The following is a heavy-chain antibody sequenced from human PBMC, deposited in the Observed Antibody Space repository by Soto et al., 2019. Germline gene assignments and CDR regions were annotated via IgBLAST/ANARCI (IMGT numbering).Heavy chain of an antibody. CDR1: GFSFDTYG. CDR3: ARLSGADPHYYYGMDV. V-gene: IGHV3-23*01. J-gene: IGHJ6*02. D-gene: IGHD7-27*01. Sequence: GGSLRLSCAASGFSFDTYGMTWVRQAPGKGPQWVSAISGTGANTYYVDSVKGRFTISRDNSKNAVYLQMNGLRAEDTAIYYCARLSGADPHYYYGMDVWGQGTTVTVSS. CDR2: ISGTGANT.